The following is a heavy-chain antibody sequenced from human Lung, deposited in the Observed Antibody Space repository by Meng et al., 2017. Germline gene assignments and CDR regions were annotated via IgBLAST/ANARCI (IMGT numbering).Heavy chain of an antibody. CDR1: GGSISSGGYY. V-gene: IGHV4-31*03. D-gene: IGHD4-17*01. Sequence: SETLSLTCTVSGGSISSGGYYWSWIRQHPGKCLEWIGYIYYSGSTYYNPSLKSRVTISVDTSKNQFSLKLSSVTAADTAVYYCAREAVTTYTLDYWGQGTLVTVSS. CDR2: IYYSGST. J-gene: IGHJ4*02. CDR3: AREAVTTYTLDY.